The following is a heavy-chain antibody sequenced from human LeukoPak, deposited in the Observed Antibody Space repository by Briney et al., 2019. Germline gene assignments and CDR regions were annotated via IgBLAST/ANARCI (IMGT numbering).Heavy chain of an antibody. CDR2: ITHSGST. CDR3: ARRRDIVVVPAAYNWFDP. CDR1: GGSFSGFY. V-gene: IGHV4-34*01. D-gene: IGHD2-2*01. Sequence: SETLSLTCAVYGGSFSGFYWSWIRQSPGKGLEWIGEITHSGSTNYNPSLKSRVTISVDTSKNQFSLKLSSVTAADTAVYYCARRRDIVVVPAAYNWFDPWGQGTLVTVSS. J-gene: IGHJ5*02.